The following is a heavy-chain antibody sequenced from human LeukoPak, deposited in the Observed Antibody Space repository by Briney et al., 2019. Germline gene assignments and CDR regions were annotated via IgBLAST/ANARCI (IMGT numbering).Heavy chain of an antibody. CDR2: ISGGSIYI. CDR1: GFTFCYYS. V-gene: IGHV3-21*06. CDR3: ARDRYYYDSRGYY. Sequence: GGSLRLSCAASGFTFCYYSMNWVRQAPGKGLEWLSSISGGSIYIYYADSVKGRFTISRDNDENSLYLQMNSLRAEDTAVYYCARDRYYYDSRGYYWGLGTQVTVSA. D-gene: IGHD3-22*01. J-gene: IGHJ4*02.